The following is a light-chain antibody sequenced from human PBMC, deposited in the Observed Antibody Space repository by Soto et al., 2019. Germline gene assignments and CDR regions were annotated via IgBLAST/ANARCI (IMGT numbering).Light chain of an antibody. Sequence: SLLPQSPGTLSLSGGERATLCCRASQSISSSYLAWYQQKPGQAPRLLIYGASSRAAGIPDRFSGSGSGTDFTLTISRLEPEDFAVYYCQQYETSPRTFGQGTKVDIK. CDR3: QQYETSPRT. V-gene: IGKV3-20*01. J-gene: IGKJ1*01. CDR2: GAS. CDR1: QSISSSY.